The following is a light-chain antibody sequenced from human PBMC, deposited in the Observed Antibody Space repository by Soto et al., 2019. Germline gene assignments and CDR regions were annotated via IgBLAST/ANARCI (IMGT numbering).Light chain of an antibody. J-gene: IGKJ1*01. CDR2: DAS. Sequence: ENVLTQSPGTLSLSPGERATLSCRSSQSVSSNFLAWYQQKPGQAPRLLIYDASNRATGIPVRFSASGSGTDFTLTISDVQPEDFALYYCHQRQSWPRTFGQGTKVDIK. V-gene: IGKV3D-20*02. CDR1: QSVSSNF. CDR3: HQRQSWPRT.